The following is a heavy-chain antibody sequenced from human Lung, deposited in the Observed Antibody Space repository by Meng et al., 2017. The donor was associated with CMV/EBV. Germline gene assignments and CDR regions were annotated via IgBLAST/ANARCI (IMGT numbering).Heavy chain of an antibody. CDR2: IYESGST. J-gene: IGHJ4*02. CDR3: AREGTNSYYFDY. CDR1: GDSISSGDSY. D-gene: IGHD1-14*01. V-gene: IGHV4-30-4*01. Sequence: VSGDSISSGDSYGSRIRQPPGKGLEWIGYIYESGSTSYNPSLESRVTISVDTSKNQFSLKVMSVTAADTAVYYCAREGTNSYYFDYWGQGTLVTVSS.